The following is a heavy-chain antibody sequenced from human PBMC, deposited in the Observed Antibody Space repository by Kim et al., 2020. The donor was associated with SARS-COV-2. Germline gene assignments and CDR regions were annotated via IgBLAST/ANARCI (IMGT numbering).Heavy chain of an antibody. CDR2: INPNSGAT. CDR1: GYTFTGYY. V-gene: IGHV1-2*02. J-gene: IGHJ6*02. CDR3: AIETHYYDSSGYYPRRYGMDV. Sequence: ASVKVSCKSSGYTFTGYYMHWVRQAPGQGLEWMGWINPNSGATNYAQKFQGGVTMTRDTSITTAYMELSRLRSDDTAVYYCAIETHYYDSSGYYPRRYGMDVWGRGNKVTVSS. D-gene: IGHD3-22*01.